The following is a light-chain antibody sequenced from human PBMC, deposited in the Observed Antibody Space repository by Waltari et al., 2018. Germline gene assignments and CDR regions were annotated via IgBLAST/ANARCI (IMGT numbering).Light chain of an antibody. J-gene: IGLJ3*02. Sequence: NFMLTQPHSVSESPGKTVTISCSGSSGSIASNYVQWYQQRPGSAPNTVLDEDHQRPSGVPDRFSGSIDSSSNSASLTISGLKTEDEADYYCQSYDGTNWVFGGGTKLTVL. CDR2: EDH. CDR1: SGSIASNY. CDR3: QSYDGTNWV. V-gene: IGLV6-57*02.